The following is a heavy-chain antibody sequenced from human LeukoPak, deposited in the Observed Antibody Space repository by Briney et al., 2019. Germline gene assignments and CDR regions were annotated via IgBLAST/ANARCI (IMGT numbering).Heavy chain of an antibody. D-gene: IGHD2-2*01. CDR3: ARGAGSNTPPLCCSRTGCYAWYFEY. CDR1: GFTFSSYW. CDR2: IKQDGSEK. V-gene: IGHV3-7*04. Sequence: PGGSLRLSCAASGFTFSSYWMTWVRQAPGKGLEWVAAIKQDGSEKYYVDSVKGRFTISRDNAKNSVYLQMNSLRAEDTAVHYCARGAGSNTPPLCCSRTGCYAWYFEYWGQGTLVTVSS. J-gene: IGHJ4*02.